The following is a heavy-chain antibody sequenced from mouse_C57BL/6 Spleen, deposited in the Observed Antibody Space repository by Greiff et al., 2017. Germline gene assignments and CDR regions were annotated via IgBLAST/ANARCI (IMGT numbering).Heavy chain of an antibody. V-gene: IGHV1-76*01. CDR3: ARDWDGGYFDV. CDR1: GYTFTDYY. Sequence: VQLQQSGAELVRPGASVKLSCKASGYTFTDYYINWVKQRPGQGLEWISRIYPGSGNTYYNEKLKGKATLTAEKSSSPAYMQLSSLTSEDSAVYFCARDWDGGYFDVWGTGTTVTVSS. D-gene: IGHD4-1*01. CDR2: IYPGSGNT. J-gene: IGHJ1*03.